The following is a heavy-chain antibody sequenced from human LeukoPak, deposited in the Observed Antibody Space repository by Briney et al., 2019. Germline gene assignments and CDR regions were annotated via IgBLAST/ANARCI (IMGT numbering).Heavy chain of an antibody. Sequence: SETLSLTCAVCGGSFSAYYWTWIRQPPGKGLEWIGEISPGGSTNYNPSLKSRVTISVDSSQIQFSLKLRSVTAADTAVYYCAGIEMATTKFACWGQGTLVTVSS. CDR3: AGIEMATTKFAC. J-gene: IGHJ4*02. CDR2: ISPGGST. V-gene: IGHV4-34*01. CDR1: GGSFSAYY. D-gene: IGHD5-24*01.